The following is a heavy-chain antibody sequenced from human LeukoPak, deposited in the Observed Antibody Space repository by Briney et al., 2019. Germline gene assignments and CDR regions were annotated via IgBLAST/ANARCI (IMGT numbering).Heavy chain of an antibody. CDR3: ARDSDFWSGYYTGISVDY. J-gene: IGHJ4*02. Sequence: SETLSLTCAVYGGSFIDYYWSWIRQPPGRGLECIGETNQCGSANYNPSLKSRATISLQTSSKQFSLKLSSVTAADTAVYYCARDSDFWSGYYTGISVDYWGQGTLVTVSS. V-gene: IGHV4-34*01. CDR1: GGSFIDYY. CDR2: TNQCGSA. D-gene: IGHD3-3*01.